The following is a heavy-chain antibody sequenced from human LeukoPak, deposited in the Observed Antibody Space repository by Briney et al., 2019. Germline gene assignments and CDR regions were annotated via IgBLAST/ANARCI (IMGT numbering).Heavy chain of an antibody. CDR2: FGGGGGST. D-gene: IGHD6-13*01. J-gene: IGHJ4*02. CDR1: RHIFSSYA. V-gene: IGHV3-23*01. Sequence: GGSLRLSCASSRHIFSSYAMSWVHQAPGKGLEWVSTFGGGGGSTFYADSVKGRFTISRDNSKNTLYLQMNSLRAEDTAVYYCAKDPQLVRWFCFDYWGQGTLVTVS. CDR3: AKDPQLVRWFCFDY.